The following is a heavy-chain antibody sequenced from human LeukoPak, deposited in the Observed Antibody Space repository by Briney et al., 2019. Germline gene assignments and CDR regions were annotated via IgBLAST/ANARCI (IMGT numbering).Heavy chain of an antibody. V-gene: IGHV3-21*01. CDR1: GFTFSRYS. CDR3: ASKFYDTSGYQDYYFYMDV. Sequence: GGSLRLSCAASGFTFSRYSMNWVRQAPGKGLEWVSSISSSGIYIYYADSVEGRFTISRDNAKNSLYLQMNSLSAEDTAVYYCASKFYDTSGYQDYYFYMDVWGKGTTVTVSS. D-gene: IGHD3-22*01. CDR2: ISSSGIYI. J-gene: IGHJ6*03.